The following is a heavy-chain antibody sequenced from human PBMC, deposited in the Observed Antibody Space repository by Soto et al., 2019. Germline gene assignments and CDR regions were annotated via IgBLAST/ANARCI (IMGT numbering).Heavy chain of an antibody. Sequence: QVQLQQWGAGLLKPSETLSLTCAVYGGSFSGYYWSWIRQPPGKGLEWIGEINHSGSTNYNPSLKSRVTISVDTSKNQFSLKLSSVTAADTAVYYCASGWLIAAPPQDDAFDIWGQGTMVTVSS. CDR2: INHSGST. V-gene: IGHV4-34*01. D-gene: IGHD6-6*01. CDR3: ASGWLIAAPPQDDAFDI. CDR1: GGSFSGYY. J-gene: IGHJ3*02.